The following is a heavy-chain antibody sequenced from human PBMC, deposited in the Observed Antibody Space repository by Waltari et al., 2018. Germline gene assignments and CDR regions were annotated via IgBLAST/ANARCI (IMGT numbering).Heavy chain of an antibody. D-gene: IGHD6-13*01. CDR1: GGSFSGYY. Sequence: QVQLQQWGAGLLEPSETLSRTCAVYGGSFSGYYWSWIRQHPGKGLEWIGEINHSGSTNYNPSLKSRVTISVDTSKNQFSLKLSSVTAADTAVYYCARYRPDGSWSRYYYGMDVWGQGTTVTVSS. J-gene: IGHJ6*02. CDR2: INHSGST. CDR3: ARYRPDGSWSRYYYGMDV. V-gene: IGHV4-34*01.